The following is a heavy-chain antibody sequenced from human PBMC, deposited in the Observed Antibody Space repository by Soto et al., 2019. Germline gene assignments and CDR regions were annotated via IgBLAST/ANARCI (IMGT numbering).Heavy chain of an antibody. CDR2: INHSGST. V-gene: IGHV4-34*01. Sequence: SETLSLTCAVYGGSFSGYYWSWIRQPPGKGLEWIGEINHSGSTNYNPSLKSRVTISVDTSKNQFSLKLSSVTAADTAVYYCARGAIFGVAHYYYYMDVWGKGTTVTVSS. CDR3: ARGAIFGVAHYYYYMDV. D-gene: IGHD3-3*01. J-gene: IGHJ6*03. CDR1: GGSFSGYY.